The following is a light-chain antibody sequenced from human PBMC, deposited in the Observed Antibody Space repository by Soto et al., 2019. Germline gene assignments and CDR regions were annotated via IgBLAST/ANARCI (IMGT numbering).Light chain of an antibody. Sequence: SVLTQPRSVSGSPGQSVTISCTGTSRDVGGYNYVSWYQQHPGKAPKLMIYDVSKRPSGVSDRFSGSKSGNTASLTISGLQAEDEADYYCNSYTTTSSYVFGTGTKDTVL. CDR2: DVS. V-gene: IGLV2-11*01. J-gene: IGLJ1*01. CDR1: SRDVGGYNY. CDR3: NSYTTTSSYV.